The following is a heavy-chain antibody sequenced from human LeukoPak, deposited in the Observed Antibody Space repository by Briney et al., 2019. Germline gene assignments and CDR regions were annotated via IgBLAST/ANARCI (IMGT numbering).Heavy chain of an antibody. V-gene: IGHV4-61*01. Sequence: PSETLSLTCTVSGGSVSSGTYYWSWIRQPPGKGLEWIGYIYYSGSTNYNPSLKSRVTISVDTSKNQCPLKLSSVTTADTAVYYCTRSTNLEALDIWGQGTMVTVSS. D-gene: IGHD2-8*01. CDR1: GGSVSSGTYY. J-gene: IGHJ3*02. CDR2: IYYSGST. CDR3: TRSTNLEALDI.